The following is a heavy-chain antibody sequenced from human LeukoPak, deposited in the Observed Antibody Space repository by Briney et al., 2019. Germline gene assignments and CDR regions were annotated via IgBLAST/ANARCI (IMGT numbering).Heavy chain of an antibody. CDR2: ISSSSSYI. CDR1: GFTVSSNY. J-gene: IGHJ5*02. Sequence: GGSLRLPCAASGFTVSSNYMSWVRQAPGKGLEWVSSISSSSSYIYYADSVKGRFTISRDNAKNSLYLQMNSLRAEDTAVYYCARDSGYSGYDFWFDPWGQGTLVTVSS. V-gene: IGHV3-21*01. CDR3: ARDSGYSGYDFWFDP. D-gene: IGHD5-12*01.